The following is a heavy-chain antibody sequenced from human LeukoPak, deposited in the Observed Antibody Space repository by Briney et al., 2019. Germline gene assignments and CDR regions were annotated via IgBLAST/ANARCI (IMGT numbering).Heavy chain of an antibody. CDR1: GFTFNSYA. D-gene: IGHD5-18*01. Sequence: GRSLRLSCAASGFTFNSYAMHWVRQAPGKGLEWVALMSYDGSDKHYADSVKGRFTISRDSSKTTLYLQMNSLRADDTAVYYCAKAHPYEYNYGGFDYWGQGALVTVS. J-gene: IGHJ4*02. CDR3: AKAHPYEYNYGGFDY. CDR2: MSYDGSDK. V-gene: IGHV3-30*18.